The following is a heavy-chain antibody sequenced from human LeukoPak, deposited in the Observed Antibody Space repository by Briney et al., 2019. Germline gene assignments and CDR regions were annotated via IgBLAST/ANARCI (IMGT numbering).Heavy chain of an antibody. CDR3: TAEVYRGYVYSYYYGMDV. D-gene: IGHD5-12*01. J-gene: IGHJ6*02. Sequence: GTSVKVSCKASGFTFTNSAFQWVRQARGQGLEWIGWIVVGSDSTKYAQKFQERVSITRDMSTSTAYMELSSLRSEDTAVYYCTAEVYRGYVYSYYYGMDVWGQGTTVTVFS. CDR1: GFTFTNSA. V-gene: IGHV1-58*01. CDR2: IVVGSDST.